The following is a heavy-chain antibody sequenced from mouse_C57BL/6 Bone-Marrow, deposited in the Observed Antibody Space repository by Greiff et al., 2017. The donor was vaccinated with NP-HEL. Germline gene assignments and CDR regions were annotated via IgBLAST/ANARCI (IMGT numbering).Heavy chain of an antibody. D-gene: IGHD3-2*02. CDR1: GYTFTSYW. CDR2: IHPNSGST. Sequence: VQLQQPGAELVKPGASVKLSCKASGYTFTSYWMHWVKQRPGQGLEWIGMIHPNSGSTNYNEKFKSKATLTVDKSSSTAYMQLSSLTSEDSAVYYCASSTAQATWAWFAYWGQGTLVTVSA. CDR3: ASSTAQATWAWFAY. J-gene: IGHJ3*01. V-gene: IGHV1-64*01.